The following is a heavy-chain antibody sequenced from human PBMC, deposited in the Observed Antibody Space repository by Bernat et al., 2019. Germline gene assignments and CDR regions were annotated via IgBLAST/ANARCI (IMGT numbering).Heavy chain of an antibody. CDR1: GDSISSSGYY. D-gene: IGHD3-22*01. CDR3: ARHYFDLGVPDRFQY. Sequence: QLQLQESGPGLVQPWETLSLTCTVSGDSISSSGYYWGWTRQLPRKGLEWVATIFRRGSTFYTPSLKGRDTISVDTSKHQFSLRLRSVTAADTAVYYCARHYFDLGVPDRFQYWGQGTLFSVS. V-gene: IGHV4-39*01. CDR2: IFRRGST. J-gene: IGHJ1*01.